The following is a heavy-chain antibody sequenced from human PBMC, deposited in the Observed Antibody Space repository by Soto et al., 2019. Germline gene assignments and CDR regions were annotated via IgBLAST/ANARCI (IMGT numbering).Heavy chain of an antibody. CDR1: GYTFTSYC. D-gene: IGHD2-15*01. Sequence: ASVKVSCKASGYTFTSYCISWVLQAPGQGLEWMGWISAYNGNTNYAQKLQGRVTMTTDTSTSTAYMELRSLRSDDTAVYYCAREGDIVVSPGDNYYYYGMDVWGQGTTVTVSS. CDR3: AREGDIVVSPGDNYYYYGMDV. V-gene: IGHV1-18*01. J-gene: IGHJ6*02. CDR2: ISAYNGNT.